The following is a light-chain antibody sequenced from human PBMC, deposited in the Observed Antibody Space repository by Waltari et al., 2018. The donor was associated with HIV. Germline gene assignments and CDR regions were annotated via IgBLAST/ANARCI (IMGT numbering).Light chain of an antibody. CDR3: QQSYSTPT. CDR2: GAT. CDR1: QNIGTY. Sequence: DIQMTQSPPSLSEHVGDGVVITCQASQNIGTYLNWYQHMPGKPPKLLVSGATVLQTGVSSRFSGSGSGTLFTLTIASLEPADSAVYYCQQSYSTPTFGQGSKLEI. V-gene: IGKV1-39*01. J-gene: IGKJ2*01.